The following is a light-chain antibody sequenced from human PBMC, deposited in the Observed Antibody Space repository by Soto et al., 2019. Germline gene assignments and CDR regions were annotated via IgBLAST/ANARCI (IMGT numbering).Light chain of an antibody. V-gene: IGLV2-8*01. J-gene: IGLJ1*01. Sequence: QSVLTQPPSASGSPGQSVAISCTGTSSDVGGYNYVSWYQQHPGKAPKLMIYEVSNRPSGVSDRFSGSKSGNTASLTISGLQADDEADYYCCSYTGTSNPYVFGTGTKVTVL. CDR3: CSYTGTSNPYV. CDR1: SSDVGGYNY. CDR2: EVS.